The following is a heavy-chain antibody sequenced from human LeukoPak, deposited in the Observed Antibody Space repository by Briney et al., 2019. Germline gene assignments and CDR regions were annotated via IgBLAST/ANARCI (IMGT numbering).Heavy chain of an antibody. J-gene: IGHJ3*02. D-gene: IGHD1-26*01. CDR1: GYTFTSYD. Sequence: ASVKVSCKASGYTFTSYDINWVRQATGQGLEWMGWMNPNSGNTGYAQKFQGRVTITRNTSISTAYMELSSLRSEDTAVYYCARDMFPIGRNIVGATNAFDIWGQGTMVTVSS. CDR2: MNPNSGNT. CDR3: ARDMFPIGRNIVGATNAFDI. V-gene: IGHV1-8*03.